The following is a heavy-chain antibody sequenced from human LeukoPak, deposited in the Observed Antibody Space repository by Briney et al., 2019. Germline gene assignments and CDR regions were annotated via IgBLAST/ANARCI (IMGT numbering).Heavy chain of an antibody. CDR1: GFTFSDYY. Sequence: GGSMRLSCAASGFTFSDYYMSWIRQAPGKGLEWVSYISSSGSTIYYADSVKGRFTVSRDNAKNSLYLQMNSLRAEDTAAYYCTRVARYCSGGICYSGYWGQGTLVTVSS. D-gene: IGHD2-15*01. V-gene: IGHV3-11*04. J-gene: IGHJ4*02. CDR3: TRVARYCSGGICYSGY. CDR2: ISSSGSTI.